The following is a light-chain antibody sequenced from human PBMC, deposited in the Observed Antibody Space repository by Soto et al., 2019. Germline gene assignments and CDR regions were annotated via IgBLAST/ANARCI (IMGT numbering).Light chain of an antibody. V-gene: IGKV3-15*01. CDR2: GAS. CDR1: QSVSSN. CDR3: QQYNVWPLT. J-gene: IGKJ4*01. Sequence: EIVMTQSAATLSVSPGERVTLSCRASQSVSSNLAWYQQKIGQAPRLLIYGASTRATGIPARFSGSGSGTEFTLTISSLQSEDFAVYSCQQYNVWPLTFGGGTKVEIK.